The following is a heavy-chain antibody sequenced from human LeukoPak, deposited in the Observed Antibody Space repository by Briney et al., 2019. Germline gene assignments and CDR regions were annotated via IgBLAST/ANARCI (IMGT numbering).Heavy chain of an antibody. CDR3: ARQEGPNESADFAY. J-gene: IGHJ4*02. CDR2: MNPNSGAT. Sequence: ASVKVSCKASGYTFTSYDINWLRQATGQGPEWMGWMNPNSGATGYAQKFQGRVTMTRSTSINTAYMELSSLRSEDTAVDYCARQEGPNESADFAYWGQGTWSPSPQ. V-gene: IGHV1-8*01. D-gene: IGHD2-8*01. CDR1: GYTFTSYD.